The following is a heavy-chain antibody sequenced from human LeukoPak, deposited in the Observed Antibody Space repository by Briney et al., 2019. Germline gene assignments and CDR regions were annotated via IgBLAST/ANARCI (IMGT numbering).Heavy chain of an antibody. J-gene: IGHJ6*04. Sequence: GGSLRLSCAASGFTFSSYAMSWVRQAPGKGLEWVSAISGSGGSTYYADSVKGRFTISRDNSKNTLYLQMNSLRAEDTAVYYCAKRYCSSTSCYWGYYYGMDVWGKGTTVTVSP. D-gene: IGHD2-2*01. V-gene: IGHV3-23*01. CDR2: ISGSGGST. CDR3: AKRYCSSTSCYWGYYYGMDV. CDR1: GFTFSSYA.